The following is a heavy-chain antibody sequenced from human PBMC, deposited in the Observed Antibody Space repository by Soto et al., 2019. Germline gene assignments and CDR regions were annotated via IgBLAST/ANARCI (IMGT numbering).Heavy chain of an antibody. CDR2: IYPGDSDT. D-gene: IGHD2-2*01. CDR1: GYSFTSYW. Sequence: GESLKISCEASGYSFTSYWIGWVRQMPGKGLEWMGIIYPGDSDTRYSPSFQGQVAMSVDKSISTAYLQWNSLKASDTAMYYCARHGGRLIAPAYWGQGTLVTVSS. V-gene: IGHV5-51*01. CDR3: ARHGGRLIAPAY. J-gene: IGHJ4*02.